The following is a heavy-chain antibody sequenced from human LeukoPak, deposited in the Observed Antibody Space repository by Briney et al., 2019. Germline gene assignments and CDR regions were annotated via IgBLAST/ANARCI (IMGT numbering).Heavy chain of an antibody. CDR1: GFTFSRYD. CDR2: IKSDERST. Sequence: PGGSLRLSCAASGFTFSRYDMHWVRQATGKGLEWVSGIKSDERSTSYADSVKGRFTISRDNAKNTLYLQMNSLRAEDTAVYYCARRNYYGMDVWGQGTTVTVSS. J-gene: IGHJ6*02. CDR3: ARRNYYGMDV. V-gene: IGHV3-74*01.